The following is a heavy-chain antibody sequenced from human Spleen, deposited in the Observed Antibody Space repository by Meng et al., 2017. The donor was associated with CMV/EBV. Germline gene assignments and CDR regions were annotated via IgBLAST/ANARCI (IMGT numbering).Heavy chain of an antibody. V-gene: IGHV4-34*03. D-gene: IGHD3-22*01. J-gene: IGHJ4*02. CDR3: CGYSGYDPYYYDSSGYCTFDY. CDR2: INNSGST. CDR1: GGSFSGYY. Sequence: SETLSLTCAVYGGSFSGYYLSWIRQSPGKGLEWIGEINNSGSTNYIPSLKSRVTISVDTSKNQFSLKLSSVTAADTAVYYCCGYSGYDPYYYDSSGYCTFDYWGQGTLVTVSS.